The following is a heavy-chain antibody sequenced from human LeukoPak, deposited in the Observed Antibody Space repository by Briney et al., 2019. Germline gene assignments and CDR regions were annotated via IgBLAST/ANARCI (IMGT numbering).Heavy chain of an antibody. V-gene: IGHV4-34*01. CDR1: GGSFSGYY. CDR2: INHSGST. J-gene: IGHJ2*01. Sequence: PSETLSLTCAVYGGSFSGYYWSWIRQPPGKGLEWIGEINHSGSTNYNPSLKSRVTISVDTSKNQFSLKLSPVTAADTAVYYCALSTDWYFDLWGRGTLVTVSS. CDR3: ALSTDWYFDL. D-gene: IGHD2-2*01.